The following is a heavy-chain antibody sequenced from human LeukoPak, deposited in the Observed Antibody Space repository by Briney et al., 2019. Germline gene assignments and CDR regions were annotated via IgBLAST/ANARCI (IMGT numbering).Heavy chain of an antibody. V-gene: IGHV3-33*01. CDR2: IWYDGSNK. CDR1: GFTFSSYG. J-gene: IGHJ4*02. D-gene: IGHD3-10*01. Sequence: GGSLRLSCAASGFTFSSYGMHWVRQAPGKGLEWVGVIWYDGSNKYYADSVKGRFTISRDNSKTTLYLQMNSRRAEDTAVYYCARTGLFYGSGSHFDYWGQGTLVTVSS. CDR3: ARTGLFYGSGSHFDY.